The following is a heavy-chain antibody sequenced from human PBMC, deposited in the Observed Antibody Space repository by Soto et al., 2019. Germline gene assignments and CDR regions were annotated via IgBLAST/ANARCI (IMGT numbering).Heavy chain of an antibody. CDR2: ISAYNGNT. D-gene: IGHD2-15*01. J-gene: IGHJ4*02. V-gene: IGHV1-18*01. CDR1: GYTFTSYG. CDR3: ARRARKYCSGGSCYSFYDDY. Sequence: GASVKVSCKASGYTFTSYGISWVRQAPGQGLEWMGWISAYNGNTNYAQKLQGRVTMTTDTSTSTAYMELRSLRSDDTAVYYCARRARKYCSGGSCYSFYDDYWGQGTLVTVSS.